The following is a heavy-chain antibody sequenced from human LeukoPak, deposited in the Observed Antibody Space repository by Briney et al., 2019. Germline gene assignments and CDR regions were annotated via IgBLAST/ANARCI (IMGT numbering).Heavy chain of an antibody. CDR1: GGTFSSYA. V-gene: IGHV1-69*13. Sequence: SVTVSFKASGGTFSSYAISWVRQAPGQGLEWMGGIIPIFGTANYAQKFQGRVTITADESTSTAYMELSSLRSEDTAVYYCARYSSSWYQGVYAFDIWGQGTMVTVSS. CDR3: ARYSSSWYQGVYAFDI. J-gene: IGHJ3*02. D-gene: IGHD6-13*01. CDR2: IIPIFGTA.